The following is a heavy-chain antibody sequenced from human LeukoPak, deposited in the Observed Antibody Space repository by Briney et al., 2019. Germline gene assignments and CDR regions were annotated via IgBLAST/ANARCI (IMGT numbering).Heavy chain of an antibody. CDR2: IKSDGTNT. CDR3: ARSPRVYDSSGHLHDAFDM. CDR1: GITFSSYW. J-gene: IGHJ3*02. D-gene: IGHD3-22*01. V-gene: IGHV3-74*01. Sequence: GGSLRLSCAASGITFSSYWMHWVRQVPGKGLVWLSYIKSDGTNTGYTDSVKGRFTVSRDNAKNTLYLEMNSLRGDDTAVYYCARSPRVYDSSGHLHDAFDMWGQGTMVTVSS.